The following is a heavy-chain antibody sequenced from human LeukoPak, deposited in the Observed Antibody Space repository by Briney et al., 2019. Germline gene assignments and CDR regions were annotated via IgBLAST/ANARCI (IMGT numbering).Heavy chain of an antibody. CDR1: GGSISSYY. D-gene: IGHD3-22*01. CDR2: IYSSGST. Sequence: PSETLSLTCTVSGGSISSYYWSWIRQPAGKGLEWIGRIYSSGSTNYNPSLKSRVTMSVDTSKNQFSLKLSSVTAADTAVYYCARGDSSGYYEWFDPWGQGTLVTVSS. J-gene: IGHJ5*02. V-gene: IGHV4-4*07. CDR3: ARGDSSGYYEWFDP.